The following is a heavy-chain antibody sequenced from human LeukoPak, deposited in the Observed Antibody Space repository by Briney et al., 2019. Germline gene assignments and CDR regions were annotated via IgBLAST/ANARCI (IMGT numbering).Heavy chain of an antibody. CDR1: GGSISSSGYY. V-gene: IGHV4-39*02. CDR3: ARDGPYSSSGHFDY. Sequence: SETLSLTCTVSGGSISSSGYYWGWIRQPPAKGLEWIGSIYWTGSTYYNPSLKSRLSMSVDTSKKQLSLNLSSVTAADTAVYYCARDGPYSSSGHFDYWGQGTLVTVSS. CDR2: IYWTGST. J-gene: IGHJ4*02. D-gene: IGHD6-6*01.